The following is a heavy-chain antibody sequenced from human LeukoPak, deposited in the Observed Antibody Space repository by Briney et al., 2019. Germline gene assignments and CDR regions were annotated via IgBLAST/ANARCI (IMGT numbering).Heavy chain of an antibody. Sequence: GGSLRLSCAASGFTFSSYSMNWVRQAPGKGVEWVSSISSSSSYIYYADSVKGRFTISRDNAKNSLYLQMNSLRAEDTAVYYCAREPGYSSGWSDYWGQGTLVTVSS. D-gene: IGHD6-19*01. CDR3: AREPGYSSGWSDY. CDR2: ISSSSSYI. CDR1: GFTFSSYS. J-gene: IGHJ4*02. V-gene: IGHV3-21*01.